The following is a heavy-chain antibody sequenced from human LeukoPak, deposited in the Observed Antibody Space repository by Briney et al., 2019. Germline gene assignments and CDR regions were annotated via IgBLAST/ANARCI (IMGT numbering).Heavy chain of an antibody. V-gene: IGHV1-18*01. CDR3: ARDPDYGGAIDY. D-gene: IGHD4-23*01. Sequence: ASVKVSCKASGYTFTCYGISWVRQAPGQGLEWMGWISAYNGNTNYAQKPQGRVTMTTDTSTSTAYMELRSLRSDDTAVYYCARDPDYGGAIDYWGQGTLVTVSS. CDR2: ISAYNGNT. CDR1: GYTFTCYG. J-gene: IGHJ4*02.